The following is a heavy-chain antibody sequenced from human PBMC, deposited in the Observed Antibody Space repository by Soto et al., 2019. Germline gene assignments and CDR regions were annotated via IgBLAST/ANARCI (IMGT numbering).Heavy chain of an antibody. Sequence: SETLSLTCTVSGGSISSGGYYWSWIRQHPGKGLEWIGYIYYSGSTYYNPSLKSRVTISVDTSKNQFSLKLSSVTAADMAVYYCARDRTGDYYYGMDVWGQGTTVTVS. CDR3: ARDRTGDYYYGMDV. V-gene: IGHV4-31*03. CDR1: GGSISSGGYY. J-gene: IGHJ6*02. D-gene: IGHD7-27*01. CDR2: IYYSGST.